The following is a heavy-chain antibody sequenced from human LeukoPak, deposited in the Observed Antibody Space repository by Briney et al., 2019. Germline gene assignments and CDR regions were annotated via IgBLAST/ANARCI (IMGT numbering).Heavy chain of an antibody. CDR2: ITGSGGNT. V-gene: IGHV3-23*01. CDR3: AKDLYYIGFAY. Sequence: PGGSLRLSCAASGFTFSNYGMNWVRQAPGKGLECVSGITGSGGNTYYADSVKGRFTISRDNSKNTMYLQINSLRAEDTAVYYCAKDLYYIGFAYWGQGTLVTVS. CDR1: GFTFSNYG. J-gene: IGHJ4*02. D-gene: IGHD3-10*01.